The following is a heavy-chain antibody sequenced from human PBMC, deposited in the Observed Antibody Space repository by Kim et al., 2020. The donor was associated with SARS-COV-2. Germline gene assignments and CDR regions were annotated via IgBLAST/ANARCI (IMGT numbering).Heavy chain of an antibody. D-gene: IGHD3-10*01. J-gene: IGHJ4*01. CDR3: ARGRGYGSGSYYIGFYFDY. V-gene: IGHV1-46*01. CDR2: ISPAGGDI. CDR1: GDNFRNYH. Sequence: ASVKVSCEASGDNFRNYHMHWVRHAPGQGLEWMGRISPAGGDITYAQKFQGRVTMTRDTSTGTVTMELNSLRSEDTAVYYCARGRGYGSGSYYIGFYFDY.